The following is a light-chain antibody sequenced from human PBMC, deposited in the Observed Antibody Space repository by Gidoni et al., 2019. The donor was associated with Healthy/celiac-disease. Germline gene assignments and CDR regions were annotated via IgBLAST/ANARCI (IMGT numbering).Light chain of an antibody. CDR2: SNN. J-gene: IGLJ3*02. CDR1: SSHIGSNT. CDR3: AAWDDSLNGPV. Sequence: QSVLTQPPSASGPPGQRVTISCSGSSSHIGSNTVNWYQQLPGTAPKLLIYSNNQRPSGFPDRFSGSKSGTSASLAISGLQSEDEADYYCAAWDDSLNGPVFGGGTKLTVL. V-gene: IGLV1-44*01.